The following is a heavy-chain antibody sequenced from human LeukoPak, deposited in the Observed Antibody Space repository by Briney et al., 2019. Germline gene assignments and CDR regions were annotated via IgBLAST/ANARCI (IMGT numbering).Heavy chain of an antibody. J-gene: IGHJ4*02. CDR1: GFTFSSYG. Sequence: GGSLRLSCAASGFTFSSYGMHWVRQAPGKGREWVAVIWYDGSNKYYADSVKGRFTISRDNSKNTLYLQMNSLRAEDTAVYYCAKNLEATIGLSGDFDYWGQGTLVTVSS. D-gene: IGHD5-24*01. CDR2: IWYDGSNK. CDR3: AKNLEATIGLSGDFDY. V-gene: IGHV3-33*06.